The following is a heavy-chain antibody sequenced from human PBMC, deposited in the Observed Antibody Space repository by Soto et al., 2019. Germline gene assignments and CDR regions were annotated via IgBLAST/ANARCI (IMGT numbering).Heavy chain of an antibody. V-gene: IGHV3-23*01. D-gene: IGHD3-10*01. CDR2: ISGSGGST. CDR1: GFTFSSYA. Sequence: GGSLRLSCAASGFTFSSYAMSWVRQAPGKGLEWVSAISGSGGSTYYADSVKGRFTISRDNSKNTLYLQMNSLRAEDTAVYYCALLWFGELSSPYFDYWGQGTLVTVSS. CDR3: ALLWFGELSSPYFDY. J-gene: IGHJ4*02.